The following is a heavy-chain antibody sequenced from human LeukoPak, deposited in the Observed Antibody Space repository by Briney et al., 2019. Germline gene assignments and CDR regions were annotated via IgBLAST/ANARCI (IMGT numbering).Heavy chain of an antibody. Sequence: PSETLSLTCTVSGDSISGYYWSWIRQPAGEGLEWIGRIQTSGTTNYNPSLKSRITVSVDTSRNQISLKLTFVTAADTAVYYCTRDLDGGWFDPWGQGAPVTVSS. J-gene: IGHJ5*02. CDR3: TRDLDGGWFDP. CDR1: GDSISGYY. CDR2: IQTSGTT. V-gene: IGHV4-4*07. D-gene: IGHD3-10*01.